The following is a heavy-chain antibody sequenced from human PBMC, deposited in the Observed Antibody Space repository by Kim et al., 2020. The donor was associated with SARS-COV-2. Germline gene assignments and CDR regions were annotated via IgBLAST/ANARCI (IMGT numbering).Heavy chain of an antibody. D-gene: IGHD6-13*01. CDR3: AGYSSSWDSRAGFDY. Sequence: SETLSLTCAVYGGSFSGYYWSWIRQPPGKGLEWIGEINHSGSTNYNPSLKSRVTISVDTSKNQFSLKLSSVTAADTAVYYCAGYSSSWDSRAGFDYWGQGTLVTVSS. CDR1: GGSFSGYY. CDR2: INHSGST. V-gene: IGHV4-34*01. J-gene: IGHJ4*02.